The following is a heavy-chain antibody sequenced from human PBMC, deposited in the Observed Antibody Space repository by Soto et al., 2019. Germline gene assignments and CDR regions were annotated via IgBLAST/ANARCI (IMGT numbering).Heavy chain of an antibody. V-gene: IGHV1-18*01. D-gene: IGHD2-2*01. CDR1: GNTFTNFG. CDR3: ARAIPGAEAWFDP. Sequence: GASVKVSCKASGNTFTNFGVTWVRQAPGQGLEWMGWISAYTDDPNYAQKFQGRATMTIDTSTSTAYLDLRSLTSDDTAVYYCARAIPGAEAWFDPWGQGTLVTVSS. CDR2: ISAYTDDP. J-gene: IGHJ5*02.